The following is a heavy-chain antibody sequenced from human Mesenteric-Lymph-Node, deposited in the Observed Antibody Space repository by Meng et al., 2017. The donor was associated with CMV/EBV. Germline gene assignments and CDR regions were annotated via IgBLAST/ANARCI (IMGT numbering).Heavy chain of an antibody. V-gene: IGHV1-69*10. J-gene: IGHJ6*02. CDR2: IIPILGIA. CDR1: GGTFSSYA. CDR3: ASRGGWHSYYYYGMYV. D-gene: IGHD5-24*01. Sequence: SAKVSCKAAGGTFSSYAISWVRQAPGQGLEWMGGIIPILGIANYAQKFQGRVTITADKSTSTAYMELSSLRSEDTAVYYCASRGGWHSYYYYGMYVWGQGTTVTVSS.